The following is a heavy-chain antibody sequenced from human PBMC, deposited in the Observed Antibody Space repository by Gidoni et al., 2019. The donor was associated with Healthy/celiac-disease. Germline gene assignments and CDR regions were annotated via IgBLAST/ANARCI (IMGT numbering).Heavy chain of an antibody. V-gene: IGHV3-15*01. D-gene: IGHD3-22*01. Sequence: EVQLVESGGGLVKPGGSLRLSCADSGLPFSNAWLSWVRQAPGKGLDWVGRIKSKTDGGTTDYAAPVKGRFTISRDDSKNTLYLQMNSLKTEDTAVYYCTTDLVGYYDSSGYYHIDYWGQGTLVTVSS. CDR2: IKSKTDGGTT. CDR1: GLPFSNAW. CDR3: TTDLVGYYDSSGYYHIDY. J-gene: IGHJ4*02.